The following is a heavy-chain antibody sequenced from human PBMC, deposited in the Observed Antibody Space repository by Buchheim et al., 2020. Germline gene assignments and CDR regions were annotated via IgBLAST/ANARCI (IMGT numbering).Heavy chain of an antibody. CDR2: ISYDGSNK. D-gene: IGHD3-10*01. CDR1: GFTFSSYG. V-gene: IGHV3-30*18. Sequence: QVQLVESGGGVVQPGRSLRLSCAASGFTFSSYGMHWVRQAPGKGLEWVAVISYDGSNKYYADSVKGRFTISRDNSKNTLYLQMNSLRAEDTAVYYCAKDRRLWFGRVGMDVWGQGTT. J-gene: IGHJ6*02. CDR3: AKDRRLWFGRVGMDV.